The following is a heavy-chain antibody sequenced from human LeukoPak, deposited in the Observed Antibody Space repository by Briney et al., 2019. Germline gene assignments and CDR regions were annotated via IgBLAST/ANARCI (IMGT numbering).Heavy chain of an antibody. CDR1: GFTVSSNY. V-gene: IGHV3-66*01. CDR3: ARDLKFGELSIGFDY. D-gene: IGHD3-10*01. CDR2: IYSGGST. Sequence: GGSLRLSCAASGFTVSSNYMSWVRQAPGKGLEWVSAIYSGGSTYYADSVKGRFTISRDNSKNTLYLQMNSLRAEDTAVYYCARDLKFGELSIGFDYWGQGTLVTVSS. J-gene: IGHJ4*02.